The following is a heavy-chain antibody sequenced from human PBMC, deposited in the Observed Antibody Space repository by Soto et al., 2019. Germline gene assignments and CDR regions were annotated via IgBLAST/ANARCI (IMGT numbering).Heavy chain of an antibody. Sequence: QVQLVQSGAEVKKPGSSVKVSCKASGGTFSSYAISWVRQAPGQGLEWMGGIIPIFGTANYAQKFQGRVTIPADESTSTAYMELSSLRSEDTAVYYCAARYSNYVIDAFDIWGQGTMVTVSS. CDR1: GGTFSSYA. D-gene: IGHD4-4*01. CDR2: IIPIFGTA. V-gene: IGHV1-69*01. CDR3: AARYSNYVIDAFDI. J-gene: IGHJ3*02.